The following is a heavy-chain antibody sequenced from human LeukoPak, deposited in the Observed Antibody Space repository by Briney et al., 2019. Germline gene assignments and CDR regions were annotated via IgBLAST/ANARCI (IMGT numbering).Heavy chain of an antibody. CDR3: ARHLASQFDY. D-gene: IGHD1-26*01. CDR2: IYYSGST. CDR1: GGSISSSSYY. J-gene: IGHJ4*02. Sequence: SETLSLTCTVSGGSISSSSYYWGWIRQPPGKGLEWIGSIYYSGSTYYNPSLKSRVTISVDTSKNQFSLKLSSVTAADTAVYYCARHLASQFDYWGQGTLVTVSS. V-gene: IGHV4-39*01.